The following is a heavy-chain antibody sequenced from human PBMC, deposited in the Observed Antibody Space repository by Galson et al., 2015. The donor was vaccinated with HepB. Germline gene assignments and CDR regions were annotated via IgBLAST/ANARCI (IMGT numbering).Heavy chain of an antibody. J-gene: IGHJ6*02. V-gene: IGHV3-74*01. CDR1: GFTFSSYW. CDR2: INSDGSSK. D-gene: IGHD3-10*01. CDR3: AARLLHSGGMDV. Sequence: SLRLSCAASGFTFSSYWMHWVRQAPGKGLVWVSRINSDGSSKSYAGSVKGRFTISRDNAKNTLYLQMNSLRAEDTAVYYCAARLLHSGGMDVWGQGTTVTVSS.